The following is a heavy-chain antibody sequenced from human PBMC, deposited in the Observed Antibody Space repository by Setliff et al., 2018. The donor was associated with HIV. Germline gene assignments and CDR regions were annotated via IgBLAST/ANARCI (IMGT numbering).Heavy chain of an antibody. CDR2: ISWNGGST. D-gene: IGHD1-1*01. Sequence: RLSCAASGFNFDDYGLSWVRQGQGKGLEWVSGISWNGGSTGYADSVKGRFIISRDNAKNSLYLQMNSLRGEDTALYHCARRNGDYWYFDLWGRGTLVTVSS. V-gene: IGHV3-20*01. CDR3: ARRNGDYWYFDL. CDR1: GFNFDDYG. J-gene: IGHJ2*01.